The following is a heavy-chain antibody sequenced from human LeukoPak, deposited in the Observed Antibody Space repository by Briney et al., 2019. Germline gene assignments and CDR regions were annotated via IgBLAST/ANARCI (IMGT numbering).Heavy chain of an antibody. D-gene: IGHD2-15*01. CDR1: GFNFSAYS. V-gene: IGHV3-23*01. J-gene: IGHJ4*02. Sequence: GGSLKLSCAAPGFNFSAYSMNWVRQAPGKGLEWVSAVSGSGGSTYYADSVKGRFTISRDNSEDTLYLQMNSLTVEDTAVYYCAKTSGHSDYWGQGTLVTVSS. CDR3: AKTSGHSDY. CDR2: VSGSGGST.